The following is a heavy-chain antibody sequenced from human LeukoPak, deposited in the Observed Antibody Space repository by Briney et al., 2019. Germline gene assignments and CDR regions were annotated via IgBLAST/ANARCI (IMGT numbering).Heavy chain of an antibody. J-gene: IGHJ5*02. Sequence: SETLSLTCAVYGGAFSGYYWSGIRQPPGKGLEWIGEINHSGSTNYNPSLKSRVTISVDTSKNQFSPKLSYVTAADTAVYYCARGPRSSVYYDSSGHMADNWFDPWGQGTLVTVSS. CDR2: INHSGST. CDR3: ARGPRSSVYYDSSGHMADNWFDP. CDR1: GGAFSGYY. D-gene: IGHD3-22*01. V-gene: IGHV4-34*01.